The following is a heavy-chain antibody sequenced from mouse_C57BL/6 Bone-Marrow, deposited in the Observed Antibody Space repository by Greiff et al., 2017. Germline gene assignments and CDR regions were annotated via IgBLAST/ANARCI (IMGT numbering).Heavy chain of an antibody. D-gene: IGHD2-5*01. CDR3: AKETGYSNYYAMDY. CDR1: GYSITSGYD. J-gene: IGHJ4*01. Sequence: EVKLMESGPGMVKPSQSLSLTCTVTGYSITSGYDWHWIRHFPGNKLEWMGYISYSGSTNYNPSLKSRISITHDTSKNQFFLKLNSVTTEDTATYYCAKETGYSNYYAMDYWGQGASVTVSS. V-gene: IGHV3-1*01. CDR2: ISYSGST.